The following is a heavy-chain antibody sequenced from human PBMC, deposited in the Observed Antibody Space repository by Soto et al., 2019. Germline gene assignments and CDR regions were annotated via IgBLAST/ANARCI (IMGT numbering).Heavy chain of an antibody. Sequence: PGGSLRLSCAASGFTFDDYAMHWVRQAPGKGLEWVSGICWNSGSIGYADSVKGRFTISRDNAKNSLYLQMNSLRSEDTALYYCAKDIQSGMGYYYYGMDVWGQGTTVTV. CDR1: GFTFDDYA. J-gene: IGHJ6*02. V-gene: IGHV3-9*01. D-gene: IGHD1-26*01. CDR3: AKDIQSGMGYYYYGMDV. CDR2: ICWNSGSI.